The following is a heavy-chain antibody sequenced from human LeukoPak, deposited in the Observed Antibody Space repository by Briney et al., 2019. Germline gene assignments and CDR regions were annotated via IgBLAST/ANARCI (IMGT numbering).Heavy chain of an antibody. CDR3: VRHTWFGTRHWFDP. CDR1: VDSISTYY. CDR2: VYYSGST. V-gene: IGHV4-59*08. Sequence: SETLSLTCTFSVDSISTYYWSWIRQPPGKGLEWIGYVYYSGSTNYNPSLKSRVTMSIDTSKNQFFLELSSVTAADTAVYYCVRHTWFGTRHWFDPWGQGILATVSS. D-gene: IGHD3-10*01. J-gene: IGHJ5*02.